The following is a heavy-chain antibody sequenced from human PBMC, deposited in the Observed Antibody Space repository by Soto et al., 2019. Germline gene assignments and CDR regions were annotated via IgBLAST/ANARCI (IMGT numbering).Heavy chain of an antibody. CDR3: ATDSQPMVRGVRYWFDP. V-gene: IGHV3-23*01. Sequence: PGGSLRLSCAASGFTFSRYAMSWVRQAPGKGLEWVSAISGSGGSTYYADSVKGRFTISRDNSKNTLYLQMNSLRAEDTAVYYCATDSQPMVRGVRYWFDPWGQGTLVTVSS. CDR2: ISGSGGST. CDR1: GFTFSRYA. J-gene: IGHJ5*02. D-gene: IGHD3-10*01.